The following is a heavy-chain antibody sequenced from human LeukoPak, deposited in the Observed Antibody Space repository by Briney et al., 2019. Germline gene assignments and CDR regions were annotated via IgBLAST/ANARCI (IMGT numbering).Heavy chain of an antibody. Sequence: SVKVSCKASGGTFSSYTISWVRQAPGQGLEWMGGIIPIFGTANYAQKFQGRVTITADESTSTAYMELSSLRSEDTAVYYCARGEPMVRGVIDYWGQGTLVTVSS. V-gene: IGHV1-69*01. CDR2: IIPIFGTA. CDR1: GGTFSSYT. J-gene: IGHJ4*02. CDR3: ARGEPMVRGVIDY. D-gene: IGHD3-10*01.